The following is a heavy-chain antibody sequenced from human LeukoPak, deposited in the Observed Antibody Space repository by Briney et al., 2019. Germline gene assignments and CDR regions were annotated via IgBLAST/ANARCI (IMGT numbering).Heavy chain of an antibody. CDR2: IYYKGST. CDR3: ARGTPGITMIADY. Sequence: SETLSLTCTVSGASIISYYWNWIRQPPGKGLEWIGYIYYKGSTKYNPSLNSRVTISVDTSKNQFSLKLSSVTAADTAVYYCARGTPGITMIADYWGQGTLVTVSS. V-gene: IGHV4-59*12. CDR1: GASIISYY. D-gene: IGHD3-22*01. J-gene: IGHJ4*02.